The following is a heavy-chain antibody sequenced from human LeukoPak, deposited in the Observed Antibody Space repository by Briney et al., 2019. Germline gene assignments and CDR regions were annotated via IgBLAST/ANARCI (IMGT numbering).Heavy chain of an antibody. D-gene: IGHD1-1*01. CDR1: GFTFSDHY. Sequence: GGSLRLSCAASGFTFSDHYMDWVRQAPGKGLEWVAVISYDGSNKYYADSVKGRFTISRDNSKNTLYLQMNSLRAEDTAVYYCANTPQLWTQFDYWGQGTLVTVSS. CDR2: ISYDGSNK. V-gene: IGHV3-30*18. J-gene: IGHJ4*02. CDR3: ANTPQLWTQFDY.